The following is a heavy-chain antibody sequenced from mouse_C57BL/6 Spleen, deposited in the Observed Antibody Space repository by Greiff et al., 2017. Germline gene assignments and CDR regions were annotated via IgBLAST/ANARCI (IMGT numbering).Heavy chain of an antibody. V-gene: IGHV1-64*01. D-gene: IGHD2-5*01. CDR3: AYYYSNPAWFAY. CDR2: IHPNSGST. CDR1: GYTFTSYW. Sequence: QVQLQQPGAELVKPGASVKLSCKASGYTFTSYWMHWVKQRPGQGLEWIGMIHPNSGSTNYNEKFKSKATLTVDKSSSTAYMHLSSLTSEDSAVYYCAYYYSNPAWFAYWGQGTLVTVSA. J-gene: IGHJ3*01.